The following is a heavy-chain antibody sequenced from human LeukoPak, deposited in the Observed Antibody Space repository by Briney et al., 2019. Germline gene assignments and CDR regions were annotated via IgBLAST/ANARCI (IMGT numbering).Heavy chain of an antibody. V-gene: IGHV4-59*01. J-gene: IGHJ4*02. CDR2: IYDSGST. CDR1: GGSFSTYY. Sequence: SETLSLTCTVSGGSFSTYYWSWIRQPPGKGLEWIGYIYDSGSTDYNPSLKSRVTMSLDTSKTQFSLTLSSVTAADTAPYYCARAVITFGAPVAKGFDCWGRGTLVTVSS. CDR3: ARAVITFGAPVAKGFDC. D-gene: IGHD3-16*01.